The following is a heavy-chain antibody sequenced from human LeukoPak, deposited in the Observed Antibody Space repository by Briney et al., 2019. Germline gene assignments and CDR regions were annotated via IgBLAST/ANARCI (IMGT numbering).Heavy chain of an antibody. D-gene: IGHD3-22*01. CDR2: INWNGGST. CDR3: AIDRSITMIVKYAFDI. CDR1: GFPFDDYG. J-gene: IGHJ3*02. Sequence: GGSLRLSCAASGFPFDDYGMSWVRQAPGKGLEWVSGINWNGGSTGYADSVKGRFTISRDNAKNSLYLQMNSLRAEDTALYYCAIDRSITMIVKYAFDIWGQGTMVTVSS. V-gene: IGHV3-20*04.